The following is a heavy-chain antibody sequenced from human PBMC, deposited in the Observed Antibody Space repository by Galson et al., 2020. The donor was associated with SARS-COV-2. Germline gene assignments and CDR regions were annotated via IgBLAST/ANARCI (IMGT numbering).Heavy chain of an antibody. CDR2: TYYRSNWNN. J-gene: IGHJ4*02. CDR1: GNNVSRNRAP. V-gene: IGHV6-1*01. Sequence: SQTLSLTCALSGNNVSRNRAPWNWIRPPPTTGLEWLGRTYYRSNWNNDYAVSMKCRLIINAHTSDNQFSLQLDSVTPEDTAVYYCARDPSDWTFFDYWGQGTLVTVSS. CDR3: ARDPSDWTFFDY. D-gene: IGHD1-1*01.